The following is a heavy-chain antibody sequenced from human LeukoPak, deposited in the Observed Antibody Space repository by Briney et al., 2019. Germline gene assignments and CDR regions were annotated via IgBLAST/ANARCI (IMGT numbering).Heavy chain of an antibody. CDR1: GYTFTDYF. J-gene: IGHJ4*02. CDR3: AREQSRPFEESTFYFDS. V-gene: IGHV1-2*02. Sequence: GASVKVSCKSSGYTFTDYFIHWVRQAPGQGLEWMGWINPNGGGTNYAQKFQGRVTMTRDTSISTAYMELSSLRSDDTAVYYCAREQSRPFEESTFYFDSWGQGTLVTVSS. D-gene: IGHD3-10*01. CDR2: INPNGGGT.